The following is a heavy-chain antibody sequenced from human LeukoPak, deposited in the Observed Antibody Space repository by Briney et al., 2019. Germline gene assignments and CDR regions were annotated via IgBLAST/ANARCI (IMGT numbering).Heavy chain of an antibody. CDR1: GFTFSSYG. V-gene: IGHV3-30*18. CDR2: ISYDGSNK. D-gene: IGHD3-22*01. Sequence: GRSLRLSCAASGFTFSSYGMHWVRQAPGKGLEWVAVISYDGSNKYYADSVKGRFTISRDNSKNTLYLQMNSLRAEDTAVYFCAKSAYYDSSGYYREWYFAYWGQGTLVTVSS. CDR3: AKSAYYDSSGYYREWYFAY. J-gene: IGHJ4*02.